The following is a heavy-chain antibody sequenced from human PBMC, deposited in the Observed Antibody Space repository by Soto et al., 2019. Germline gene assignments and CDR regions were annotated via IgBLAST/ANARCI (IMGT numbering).Heavy chain of an antibody. Sequence: ASVKVSCKASGYTFTSYDINWVRQATGQGLEWMGWMNPNSGNTGYAQKFQGRVTMTRNTSISTAYMELSSLRSEDTAVYYCARGKAVFNYYYYMDVWGEGTTVTVSS. J-gene: IGHJ6*03. D-gene: IGHD3-3*01. CDR1: GYTFTSYD. CDR2: MNPNSGNT. CDR3: ARGKAVFNYYYYMDV. V-gene: IGHV1-8*01.